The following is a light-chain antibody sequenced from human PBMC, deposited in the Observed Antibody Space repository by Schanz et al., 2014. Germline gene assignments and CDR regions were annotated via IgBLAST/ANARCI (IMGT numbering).Light chain of an antibody. CDR2: DVS. V-gene: IGLV2-14*03. CDR1: SSDVGGYNY. Sequence: QSALTQPASVSGSPGQSITISCTGTSSDVGGYNYVSWYQQYPGKAPKLMIYDVSNWPSGVSNRFSGSKSGNTASLTISGLQAEDEADYYCSSYRRTATVAVFGTGTKLTVL. J-gene: IGLJ1*01. CDR3: SSYRRTATVAV.